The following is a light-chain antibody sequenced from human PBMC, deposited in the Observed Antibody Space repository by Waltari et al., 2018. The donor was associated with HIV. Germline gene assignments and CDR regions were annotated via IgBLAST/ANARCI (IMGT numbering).Light chain of an antibody. Sequence: QSALTQPASVSGSPGQSITISCTGTSSDVGGYNIAPWYQHHPGKAPNITILGVSKRPSGVSNRFSGSKSGNTASLTISGLQAEDEADYYCCAYAGSTTYVIFGGGTKLTVL. CDR1: SSDVGGYNI. V-gene: IGLV2-23*02. CDR2: GVS. CDR3: CAYAGSTTYVI. J-gene: IGLJ2*01.